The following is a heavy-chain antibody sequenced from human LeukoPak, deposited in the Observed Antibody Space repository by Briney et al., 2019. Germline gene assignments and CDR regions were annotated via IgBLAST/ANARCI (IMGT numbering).Heavy chain of an antibody. Sequence: SETLSLTCAVSGGSISSGGYSWSWIRQPPGKGLEWIGYIYHSGSTYYNPSLKSRVTISVDRSKNQFSLKPSSVTAADTAVYYCARRYGDYEGDWFDPWGQGTLVTVSS. CDR3: ARRYGDYEGDWFDP. CDR1: GGSISSGGYS. D-gene: IGHD4-17*01. V-gene: IGHV4-30-2*01. CDR2: IYHSGST. J-gene: IGHJ5*02.